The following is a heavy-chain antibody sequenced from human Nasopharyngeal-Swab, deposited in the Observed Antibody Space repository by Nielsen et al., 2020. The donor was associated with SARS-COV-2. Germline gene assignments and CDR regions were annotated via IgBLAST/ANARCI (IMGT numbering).Heavy chain of an antibody. CDR3: ARSGVITFGGVYYFDY. J-gene: IGHJ4*02. D-gene: IGHD3-16*01. V-gene: IGHV1-3*01. Sequence: ASVKVSCKASGYTFTSYAVHWVRQAPGQRLEWMGWINAGNGNTKYPQKFQGRVTITRDTSASTAYMELSSLRSEDTAVYYCARSGVITFGGVYYFDYWGQGTLVTVSS. CDR2: INAGNGNT. CDR1: GYTFTSYA.